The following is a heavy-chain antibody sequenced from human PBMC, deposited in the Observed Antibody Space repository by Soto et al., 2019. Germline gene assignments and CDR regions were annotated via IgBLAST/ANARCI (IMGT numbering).Heavy chain of an antibody. CDR3: AHRQRTVYFDY. J-gene: IGHJ4*02. V-gene: IGHV2-5*02. D-gene: IGHD4-17*01. CDR2: IYWDDDK. CDR1: GFSLSTSGVG. Sequence: QITLKESGPTLVKPTQTLTLTCTFSGFSLSTSGVGVGWIRQPPGKALEWLALIYWDDDKRYSPSLKSRRTXPXXTPKRQVVLTMTNMDPVDTATYYCAHRQRTVYFDYWGQGTLVTVSS.